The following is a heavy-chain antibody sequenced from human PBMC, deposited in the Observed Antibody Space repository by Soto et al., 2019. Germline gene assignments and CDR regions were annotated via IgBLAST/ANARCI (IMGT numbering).Heavy chain of an antibody. CDR2: INPNSGGT. V-gene: IGHV1-2*04. CDR3: ERDYKQQLVLDY. CDR1: GYTFTGYY. D-gene: IGHD6-13*01. Sequence: ASVKVSCKASGYTFTGYYMHWVRQAPGQGLEWMGWINPNSGGTNYAQKFQGWVTMTRDTSISTAYMELSRLRSDDTAVYYCERDYKQQLVLDYWGQGTLVTVSS. J-gene: IGHJ4*02.